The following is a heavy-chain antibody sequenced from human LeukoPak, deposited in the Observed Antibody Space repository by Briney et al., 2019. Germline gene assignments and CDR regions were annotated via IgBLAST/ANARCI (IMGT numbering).Heavy chain of an antibody. Sequence: SVKVSCKASGGTFSSYAISWVRQAPGQGLGWMGGIIPIFGAANYAQKFQGRVTITTDESTSTAYMELSSLRSEDTAVYYCARAENWNGIYNWFDPWGQGTLVTVSS. J-gene: IGHJ5*02. CDR1: GGTFSSYA. D-gene: IGHD3-3*01. CDR3: ARAENWNGIYNWFDP. CDR2: IIPIFGAA. V-gene: IGHV1-69*05.